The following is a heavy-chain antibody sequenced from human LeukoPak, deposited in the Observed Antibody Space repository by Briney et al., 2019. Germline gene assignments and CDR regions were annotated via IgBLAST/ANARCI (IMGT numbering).Heavy chain of an antibody. V-gene: IGHV3-21*01. D-gene: IGHD3-22*01. J-gene: IGHJ4*02. Sequence: PGGSLRLSCAGSGFPLSTYSMNWVRPAPGKGLEWGSSICGSSIYIYYADSVKGRFTISRDNAKNSLYLQMNSLRAEDTAVYYCARDPPYYDSSGYYYDYWGQGTLVTVSS. CDR3: ARDPPYYDSSGYYYDY. CDR2: ICGSSIYI. CDR1: GFPLSTYS.